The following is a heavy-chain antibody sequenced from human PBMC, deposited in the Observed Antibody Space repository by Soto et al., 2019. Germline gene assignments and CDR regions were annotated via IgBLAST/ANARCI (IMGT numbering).Heavy chain of an antibody. D-gene: IGHD4-17*01. CDR2: ISYDGSNK. Sequence: QVQLVESGGGVVQPGRSLRLSCAASGFTFSSYALHWVRQAPRKGLEWVAVISYDGSNKYYADSVKGRFTISRDNSKNTLYLQMNSLRAEDTAVYYCARDIDYGDYWEVDYWGQGTLVTVSS. J-gene: IGHJ4*02. V-gene: IGHV3-30-3*01. CDR1: GFTFSSYA. CDR3: ARDIDYGDYWEVDY.